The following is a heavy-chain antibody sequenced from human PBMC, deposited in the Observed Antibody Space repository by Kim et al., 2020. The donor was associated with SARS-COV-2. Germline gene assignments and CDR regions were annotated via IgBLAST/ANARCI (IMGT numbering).Heavy chain of an antibody. CDR2: ISSSSSYT. CDR1: GFTFSDYY. Sequence: GGSLRLSCAASGFTFSDYYMSWIRQAPGKGLEWVSYISSSSSYTNYADSVKGRFTISRDNAKNSLYLQMNSLRAEDTAVYYCARTLTIFGVVTTFDYWGQGTLVTVSS. CDR3: ARTLTIFGVVTTFDY. D-gene: IGHD3-3*01. V-gene: IGHV3-11*06. J-gene: IGHJ4*02.